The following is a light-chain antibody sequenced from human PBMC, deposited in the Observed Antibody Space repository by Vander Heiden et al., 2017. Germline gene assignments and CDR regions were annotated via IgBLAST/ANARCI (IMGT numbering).Light chain of an antibody. J-gene: IGLJ2*01. CDR2: SIN. CDR1: TGVVTSEHY. V-gene: IGLV7-43*01. CDR3: LLYYGGASV. Sequence: QTVVTQEPSLTVSPGGTVTLTCASSTGVVTSEHYPNWFQQKPGQAARPLIYSINNNHSWTPGRFAGSLLGGKAALTLSGVQPEGEADYYCLLYYGGASVFGGGTKLTVL.